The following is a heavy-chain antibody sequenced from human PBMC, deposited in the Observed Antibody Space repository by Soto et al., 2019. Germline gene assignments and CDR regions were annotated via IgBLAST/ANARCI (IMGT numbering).Heavy chain of an antibody. CDR3: AKGLTWIQLWSRHDYYYYYGMDV. D-gene: IGHD5-18*01. V-gene: IGHV3-23*01. Sequence: GGSLRLSCAASGFTFSSYAMSWVRQAPGKGLEWVSAISGSVGSTYYADSVKGRFTISRDNSKNTLYLQMNSLRAEDTAVYYCAKGLTWIQLWSRHDYYYYYGMDVWGQGTTVTVSS. CDR1: GFTFSSYA. J-gene: IGHJ6*02. CDR2: ISGSVGST.